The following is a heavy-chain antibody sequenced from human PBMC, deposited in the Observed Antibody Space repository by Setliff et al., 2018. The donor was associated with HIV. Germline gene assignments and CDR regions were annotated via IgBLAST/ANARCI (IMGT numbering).Heavy chain of an antibody. CDR2: ISAYNGNI. CDR3: ARVIGMGLWFGGEDYYYMDV. D-gene: IGHD3-10*01. CDR1: GHTFTSYG. J-gene: IGHJ6*03. Sequence: ASVKVSCKASGHTFTSYGISWVRQAPGQGLEWMGWISAYNGNINYAQKLQGRVTMTTDTSTSTAYMELRSLRSDDTAVYYCARVIGMGLWFGGEDYYYMDVWGKGTTVTVSS. V-gene: IGHV1-18*01.